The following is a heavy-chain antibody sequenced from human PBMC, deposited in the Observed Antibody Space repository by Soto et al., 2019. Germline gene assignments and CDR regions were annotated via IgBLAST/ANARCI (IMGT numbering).Heavy chain of an antibody. CDR3: ASLGATTLGFDY. D-gene: IGHD1-26*01. V-gene: IGHV4-4*02. Sequence: PSETLSLTCAVSGGSSSSSNWWSWVRQPPGKGLEWIGEIYHSGSTNYNPSLKSRVTISVDKSKNQFSLKLSSVTAADTAVYYCASLGATTLGFDYWGQGTLVTVSS. CDR1: GGSSSSSNW. CDR2: IYHSGST. J-gene: IGHJ4*02.